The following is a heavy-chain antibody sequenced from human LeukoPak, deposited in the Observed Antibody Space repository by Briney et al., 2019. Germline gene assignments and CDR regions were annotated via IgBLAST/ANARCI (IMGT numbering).Heavy chain of an antibody. CDR3: VRHEIGTSGWQGGFDY. D-gene: IGHD6-19*01. CDR2: INYSGST. Sequence: SETLSLTCTVSGGSISSSIYHGGWIRRSPRKGLEWLGSINYSGSTYDNPSLKSRVTISGDTSKKHFSLKLSSVTAADTAVYYCVRHEIGTSGWQGGFDYWGQGTLVTVSS. J-gene: IGHJ4*02. V-gene: IGHV4-39*01. CDR1: GGSISSSIYH.